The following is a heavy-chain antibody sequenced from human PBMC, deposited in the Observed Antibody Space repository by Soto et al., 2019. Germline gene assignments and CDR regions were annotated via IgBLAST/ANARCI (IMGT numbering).Heavy chain of an antibody. CDR2: IYHSGNT. CDR3: ARTYYDILTGYLRFDY. CDR1: GGSIRSSNW. D-gene: IGHD3-9*01. Sequence: PSETLSLTCAVSGGSIRSSNWWSWVRQPPGKGLEWIGEIYHSGNTNYNPSLKSRVTISVDKSKNQFSLKLSSVTAADTAVYYCARTYYDILTGYLRFDYWGQGTLVTVSS. V-gene: IGHV4-4*02. J-gene: IGHJ4*02.